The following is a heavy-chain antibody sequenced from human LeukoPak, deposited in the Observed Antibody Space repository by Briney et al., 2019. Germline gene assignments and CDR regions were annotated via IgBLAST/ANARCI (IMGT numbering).Heavy chain of an antibody. D-gene: IGHD5-18*01. J-gene: IGHJ4*02. CDR2: IYYSGST. Sequence: SETLSLTCTVSGGSISSYYWSWIRQPPGKGLEWIGYIYYSGSTNYNPSPKSRVTISVDTSKNQFSLKLSSVTAADTAVYYCARARDTAMVTTYFDYWGQGTLVTVSS. CDR3: ARARDTAMVTTYFDY. CDR1: GGSISSYY. V-gene: IGHV4-59*01.